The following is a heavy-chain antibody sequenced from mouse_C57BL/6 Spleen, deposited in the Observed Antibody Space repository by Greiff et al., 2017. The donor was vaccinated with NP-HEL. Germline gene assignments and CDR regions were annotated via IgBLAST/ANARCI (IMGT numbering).Heavy chain of an antibody. CDR3: ARDYGSGGYYFDD. V-gene: IGHV1-80*01. CDR2: IYPGDGDT. CDR1: GYAFSSYW. Sequence: VQLQQSGAELVKPGASVKISCKASGYAFSSYWMNWVKQRPGKGLEWIGQIYPGDGDTNYNGKFKGKATLTADKSSSTAYMQLSSLTSEDSAVYFCARDYGSGGYYFDDWGQGTTLTVSS. J-gene: IGHJ2*01. D-gene: IGHD1-1*01.